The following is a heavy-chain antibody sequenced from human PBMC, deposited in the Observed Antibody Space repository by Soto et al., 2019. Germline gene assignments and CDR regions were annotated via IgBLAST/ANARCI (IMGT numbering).Heavy chain of an antibody. CDR2: IIPIFGTP. Sequence: QVQLVQSGAEVKKPGSSVRVSCRASGGTFSSYAISWVRQAPGQGLEWMGGIIPIFGTPNYAQTFQDRVTITADESTSTAYMELSSLKSEDTAVYYCATGASVATAGTSVDSWGQGTLVTVSS. CDR3: ATGASVATAGTSVDS. D-gene: IGHD6-13*01. J-gene: IGHJ4*02. V-gene: IGHV1-69*12. CDR1: GGTFSSYA.